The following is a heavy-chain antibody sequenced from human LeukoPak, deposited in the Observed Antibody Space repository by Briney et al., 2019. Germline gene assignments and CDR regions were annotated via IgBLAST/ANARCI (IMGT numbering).Heavy chain of an antibody. CDR2: IKPDGSEK. D-gene: IGHD1-14*01. V-gene: IGHV3-7*04. CDR3: ARHNPLWGY. CDR1: GFTFSSYW. Sequence: GGSLRLSCAASGFTFSSYWMSWVHQAPGKGLEWVANIKPDGSEKYYVDSVKGRFTISRDNAKNSLYLQMGSLRVEDTALYFCARHNPLWGYWGQGTLVTVSS. J-gene: IGHJ4*02.